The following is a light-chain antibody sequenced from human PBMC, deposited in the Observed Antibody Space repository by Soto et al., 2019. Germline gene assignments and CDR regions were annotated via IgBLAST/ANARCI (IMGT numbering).Light chain of an antibody. Sequence: EIVMTQSPATLSVSPGERATLSCRTSQSVSSNLAWYQQIPGQAPRLLIYGASTRATGIPARFSGSGSGTEFTLTISSLQSEDFAVYYCQQYNKWPLYAFGQGTKVEIK. CDR1: QSVSSN. CDR3: QQYNKWPLYA. CDR2: GAS. J-gene: IGKJ2*01. V-gene: IGKV3-15*01.